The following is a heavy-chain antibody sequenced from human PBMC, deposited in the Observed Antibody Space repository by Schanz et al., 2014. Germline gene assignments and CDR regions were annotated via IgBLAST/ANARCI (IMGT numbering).Heavy chain of an antibody. V-gene: IGHV3-30*02. CDR1: GFTFKNYG. J-gene: IGHJ4*02. CDR3: ARGWQQWLVRSQYFDY. Sequence: QLQLVESGGGVVQPGGSLTLSCVASGFTFKNYGIHWVRQALGKGLEWLTFIPFDASNKYYADSVKGRFTISRDNSKNTVYLQMDSLRPEDTAVYYCARGWQQWLVRSQYFDYWGQGTLVTVSS. CDR2: IPFDASNK. D-gene: IGHD6-19*01.